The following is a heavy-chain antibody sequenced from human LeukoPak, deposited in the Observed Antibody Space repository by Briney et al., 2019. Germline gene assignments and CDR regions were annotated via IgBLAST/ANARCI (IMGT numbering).Heavy chain of an antibody. D-gene: IGHD4-17*01. V-gene: IGHV3-30*18. CDR2: ISYDGSNK. CDR3: AKDGHREKTVTTDFQH. Sequence: PGGSLRLSCAASGFTFSSYGMHWVRQAPGKGLEWVAVISYDGSNKYYADSVKGRFTSSRDNSKNTLYLQMNSLRAEDTAVYYCAKDGHREKTVTTDFQHWGQGTLVTVSS. J-gene: IGHJ1*01. CDR1: GFTFSSYG.